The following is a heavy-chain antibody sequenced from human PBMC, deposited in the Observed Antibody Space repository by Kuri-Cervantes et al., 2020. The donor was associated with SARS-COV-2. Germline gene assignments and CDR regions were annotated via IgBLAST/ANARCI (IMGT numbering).Heavy chain of an antibody. CDR2: INPNSGGT. D-gene: IGHD3-3*01. CDR1: GYTFTGYY. V-gene: IGHV1-2*02. J-gene: IGHJ4*02. CDR3: ARDRRYDFWSGNQDY. Sequence: ASVKVSCKASGYTFTGYYMHWVRQAPGQGLEWMGWINPNSGGTNYAQKFQSRVTMTRDTSISTAYMELSRLRSDDTAVYYCARDRRYDFWSGNQDYWGQGTLVTVSS.